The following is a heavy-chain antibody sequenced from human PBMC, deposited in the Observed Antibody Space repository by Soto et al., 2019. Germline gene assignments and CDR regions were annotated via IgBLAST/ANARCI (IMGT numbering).Heavy chain of an antibody. CDR3: ARESGYSYNWFDP. CDR1: GGSVSSGSYY. Sequence: PWETLSLTCTVSGGSVSSGSYYWSWIRQPPGKGLEWIGYIYYSGSTNYNPSLKSRVTISVDTSKNQFSLKLSSVTAADTAVYYCARESGYSYNWFDPWGQGTLVTVSS. D-gene: IGHD5-18*01. J-gene: IGHJ5*02. V-gene: IGHV4-61*01. CDR2: IYYSGST.